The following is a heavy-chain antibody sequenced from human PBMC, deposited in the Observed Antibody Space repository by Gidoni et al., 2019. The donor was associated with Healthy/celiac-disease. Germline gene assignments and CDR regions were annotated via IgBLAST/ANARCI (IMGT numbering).Heavy chain of an antibody. CDR1: GFTFSNYY. Sequence: EVQLVESGGGLVKPGGSLRLSCAASGFTFSNYYMSWVRQAPGKGLEWVSPMSSGSSYIYYADSMKGRFTISRDNAKNSLYLQMNSLRAEDTAVYYCARGILGATFFDSWGQGTLVTVSS. V-gene: IGHV3-21*01. J-gene: IGHJ4*02. CDR3: ARGILGATFFDS. D-gene: IGHD1-26*01. CDR2: MSSGSSYI.